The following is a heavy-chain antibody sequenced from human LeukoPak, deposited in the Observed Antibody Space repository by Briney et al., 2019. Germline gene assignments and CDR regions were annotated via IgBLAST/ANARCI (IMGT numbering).Heavy chain of an antibody. Sequence: PSETLSLTCTVSGGSISSSSYYWSWIRQPAGKGLEWIGRIYTSGSTNYNPSLKSRVTMSVDTSKNQFSLKLSSVTAADTAVYYCARDGLRDLGAFDIWGQGTMVTVSS. CDR3: ARDGLRDLGAFDI. CDR2: IYTSGST. J-gene: IGHJ3*02. CDR1: GGSISSSSYY. D-gene: IGHD5-24*01. V-gene: IGHV4-61*02.